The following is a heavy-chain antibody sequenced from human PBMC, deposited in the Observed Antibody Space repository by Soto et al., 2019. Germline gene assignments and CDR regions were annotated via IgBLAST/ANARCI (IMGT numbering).Heavy chain of an antibody. CDR3: ARLRYSSGCYWFDP. D-gene: IGHD6-19*01. CDR1: GGSISSSSYY. J-gene: IGHJ5*02. Sequence: PSYTLSLTCTVSGGSISSSSYYWGWIRQPPGKGLEWSGRIYYSGSTYYNPSLKSRVTISVDTSKNQFSLKLSSVTAADTAVYYCARLRYSSGCYWFDPWGQGTLVTVSS. V-gene: IGHV4-39*01. CDR2: IYYSGST.